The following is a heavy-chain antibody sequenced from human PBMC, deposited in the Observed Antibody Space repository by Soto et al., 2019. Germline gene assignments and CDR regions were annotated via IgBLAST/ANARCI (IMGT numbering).Heavy chain of an antibody. CDR2: MSYDGSKK. J-gene: IGHJ4*02. CDR3: RVGVAD. CDR1: GFNFSSYG. D-gene: IGHD1-26*01. V-gene: IGHV3-30*03. Sequence: QVQLVESGGGVVQPGRSLRLSCAASGFNFSSYGMHWVRQAPGTGLELVALMSYDGSKKYYTDSVKGRFTISRDTSKNTLYLQMNSLRAEDTAVYYCRVGVADWGQGTQVTVSS.